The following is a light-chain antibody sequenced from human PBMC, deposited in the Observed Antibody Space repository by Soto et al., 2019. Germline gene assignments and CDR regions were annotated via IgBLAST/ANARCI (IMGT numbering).Light chain of an antibody. Sequence: ELVLTQSPGTLPFSTGEIATLSCRVSQSGSSNYLAWYQQKPGQYPRLLIFGVSSRATGIPDRFSRSGSGTDFTLTISRLESEDFAGYYCQQDGKSPRFTFGPGTKVDV. CDR1: QSGSSNY. V-gene: IGKV3-20*01. CDR2: GVS. J-gene: IGKJ3*01. CDR3: QQDGKSPRFT.